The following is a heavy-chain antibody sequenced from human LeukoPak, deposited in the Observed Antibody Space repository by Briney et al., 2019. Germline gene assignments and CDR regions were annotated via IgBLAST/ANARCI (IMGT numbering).Heavy chain of an antibody. V-gene: IGHV3-23*01. CDR2: IIADFDTT. J-gene: IGHJ5*01. D-gene: IGHD1-7*01. Sequence: GGSLRLSCAASGFTFRSYAMSWVRQAPGKGLEWVSGIIADFDTTYYADSVRGRFTISRDPSKNTLYLQMNSLRAEDTAIHYCAQDGTTTRYNWFDSWGQGTLVTVSS. CDR3: AQDGTTTRYNWFDS. CDR1: GFTFRSYA.